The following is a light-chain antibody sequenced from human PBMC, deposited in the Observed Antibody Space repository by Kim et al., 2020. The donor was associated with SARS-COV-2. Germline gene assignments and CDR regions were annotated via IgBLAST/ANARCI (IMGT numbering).Light chain of an antibody. V-gene: IGLV3-25*03. CDR1: ALPDQY. J-gene: IGLJ1*01. CDR3: QSADSRGTYYV. CDR2: RDT. Sequence: SYELTQPPSVSVSPGQTARITCSGDALPDQYAYWYQQKPGQAPVMGIYRDTERPSGIPGRFSGSSSGTTVTLTISGVQAEDEADYYCQSADSRGTYYVFG.